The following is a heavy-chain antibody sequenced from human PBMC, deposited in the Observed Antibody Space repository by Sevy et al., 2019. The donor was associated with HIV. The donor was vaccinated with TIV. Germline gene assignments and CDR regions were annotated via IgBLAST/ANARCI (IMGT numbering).Heavy chain of an antibody. V-gene: IGHV3-23*01. CDR2: FSFGCGRI. CDR1: GFTFAKYS. D-gene: IGHD2-8*01. J-gene: IGHJ4*02. CDR3: AREGCTQPHDY. Sequence: GGSLRLACAASGFTFAKYSMSWVRQAPGKGLEWVSTFSFGCGRINYADSVKGRFTISKDDSKNTLFLQMNSLRAEDTATYFCAREGCTQPHDYWGQGTLVTVSS.